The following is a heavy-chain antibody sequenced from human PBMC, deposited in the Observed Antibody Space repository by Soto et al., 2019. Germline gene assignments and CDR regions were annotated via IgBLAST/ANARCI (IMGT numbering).Heavy chain of an antibody. CDR3: ARVRWYVDY. Sequence: PGGSLRLSCAASGFTFSSYSMNWVRQAPGKGLEWVSVIYSGGSTYYADSVKGRFTISRYNSKNTLFLQMNSLIAEDTAVYYCARVRWYVDYWGQGTPVTVSS. CDR1: GFTFSSYS. J-gene: IGHJ4*02. D-gene: IGHD6-13*01. CDR2: IYSGGST. V-gene: IGHV3-53*01.